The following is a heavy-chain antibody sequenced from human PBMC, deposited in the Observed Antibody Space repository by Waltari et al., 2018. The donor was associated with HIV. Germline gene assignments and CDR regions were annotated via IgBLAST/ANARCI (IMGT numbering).Heavy chain of an antibody. CDR1: GFSFRSYS. CDR2: ISSTMSYI. D-gene: IGHD4-17*01. J-gene: IGHJ4*02. CDR3: ARGHGDYLDYFDY. V-gene: IGHV3-21*01. Sequence: AASGFSFRSYSMNWVRRAPGKGLEWVSSISSTMSYIYYADSVKGRFTISRDNTKNSLFLQMNSLRGEDTAMYYCARGHGDYLDYFDYWGQGTLVAVSS.